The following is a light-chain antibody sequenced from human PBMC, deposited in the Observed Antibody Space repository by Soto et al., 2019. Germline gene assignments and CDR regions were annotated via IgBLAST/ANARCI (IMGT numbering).Light chain of an antibody. CDR2: AAS. V-gene: IGKV1-39*01. Sequence: DIQMTQSPSSPSASVGDRVTITCRASQSITNYLNWYQQKPGKAPKLLMYAASSLQSGVPSRFSGSGSGTDFSLTINSLQPEDFATYYCQQNYRTPLTFGGGTKVEIK. CDR3: QQNYRTPLT. CDR1: QSITNY. J-gene: IGKJ4*01.